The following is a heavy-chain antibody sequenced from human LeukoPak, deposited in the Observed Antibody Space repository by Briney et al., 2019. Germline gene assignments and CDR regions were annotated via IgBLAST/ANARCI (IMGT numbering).Heavy chain of an antibody. D-gene: IGHD6-13*01. CDR1: GGSISSGDYY. CDR3: ARSIADDAFDI. Sequence: SETLSLTCTVSGGSISSGDYYWSWIRQPPGKGLEWIGYIYYSGSTYYNPSLKSRVTISVDTSKNQFSLKLSSVTAADTAVYYCARSIADDAFDIWGQGTMVTVPP. J-gene: IGHJ3*02. CDR2: IYYSGST. V-gene: IGHV4-30-4*01.